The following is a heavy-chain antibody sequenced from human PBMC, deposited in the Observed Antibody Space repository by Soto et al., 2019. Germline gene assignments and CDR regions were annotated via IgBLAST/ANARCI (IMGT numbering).Heavy chain of an antibody. Sequence: GGSLRLSCAASGFTFSSYWMSWVRQAPGKGLEWAANIKQDGSEKYYVDSVKGRFTISRNNAKNSLYLQMNSLRAEDTAVYYCARDGYDILTSYQFYYYYYGMDVWGQGTTVTVSS. J-gene: IGHJ6*02. V-gene: IGHV3-7*01. CDR2: IKQDGSEK. D-gene: IGHD3-9*01. CDR1: GFTFSSYW. CDR3: ARDGYDILTSYQFYYYYYGMDV.